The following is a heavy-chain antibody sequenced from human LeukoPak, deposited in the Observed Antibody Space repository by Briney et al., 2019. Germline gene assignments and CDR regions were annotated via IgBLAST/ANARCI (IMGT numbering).Heavy chain of an antibody. CDR3: TTGPEYCSGGSCNFDY. CDR2: IKSKTDGGTT. Sequence: GGSLRLSCAASGFTFSNAWMSWVRQAPGKGLEWVGRIKSKTDGGTTDYAAPVKGRFTISRGDSKNTLYLQMNSLKTEDTAVYYCTTGPEYCSGGSCNFDYWGQGTLVTVSS. CDR1: GFTFSNAW. D-gene: IGHD2-15*01. V-gene: IGHV3-15*01. J-gene: IGHJ4*02.